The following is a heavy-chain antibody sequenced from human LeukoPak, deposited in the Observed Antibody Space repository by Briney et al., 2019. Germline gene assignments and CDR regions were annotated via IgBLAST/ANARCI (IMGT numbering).Heavy chain of an antibody. J-gene: IGHJ4*02. V-gene: IGHV3-30*09. CDR1: GFTFSSYA. D-gene: IGHD5-12*01. Sequence: GGSLRLSCAASGFTFSSYAMHWVRQAPGKGLEWVAVISYDGSNKYYADSVKGRFAISRDNSKNTLYLQMNSLRAEDTAVYYCARAPGYSGYDFGYYFDYWGQGTLVTVSS. CDR2: ISYDGSNK. CDR3: ARAPGYSGYDFGYYFDY.